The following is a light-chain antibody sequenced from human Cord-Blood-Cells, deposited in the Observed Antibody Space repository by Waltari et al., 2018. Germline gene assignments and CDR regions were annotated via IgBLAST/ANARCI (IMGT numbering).Light chain of an antibody. J-gene: IGLJ1*01. CDR2: YDS. Sequence: SYVLTQPPSAQVAPGTTARITCGGNKIGSKSVPWYQQKPGQAPVLVIYYDSDRPSGIPERFSGSNSGNTATLTISRVEAGDEADYYCQVWDSSSDHYVFGTGTKVTVL. CDR3: QVWDSSSDHYV. V-gene: IGLV3-21*04. CDR1: KIGSKS.